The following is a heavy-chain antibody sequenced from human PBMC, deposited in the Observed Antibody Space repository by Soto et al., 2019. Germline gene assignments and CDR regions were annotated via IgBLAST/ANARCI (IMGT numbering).Heavy chain of an antibody. V-gene: IGHV1-18*01. CDR3: PRGHSLEGLLSSPYYFDY. D-gene: IGHD3-3*01. CDR2: ISAYNGNT. J-gene: IGHJ4*02. CDR1: GYTFTSYG. Sequence: ASVKVSCKASGYTFTSYGISWVRQAPGQGLEWMGWISAYNGNTNYAQKLKSRVTMTTATSTSKAYMELRSLRSDDTAVYYCPRGHSLEGLLSSPYYFDYWGQGTRVTVSS.